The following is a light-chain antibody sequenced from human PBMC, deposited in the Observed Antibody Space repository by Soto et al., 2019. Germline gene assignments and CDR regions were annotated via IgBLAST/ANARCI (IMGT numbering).Light chain of an antibody. Sequence: EIVLTQSRATRSWSLGERATLSRRASQSISNLLTWSQQKPDQPPRHLIYAASIRATGIPDRLRASGSGTDFPLPICSLELKVFAVFYCQRRFNGPLTLGGGTKVDI. V-gene: IGKV3-11*01. CDR1: QSISNL. CDR2: AAS. J-gene: IGKJ4*01. CDR3: QRRFNGPLT.